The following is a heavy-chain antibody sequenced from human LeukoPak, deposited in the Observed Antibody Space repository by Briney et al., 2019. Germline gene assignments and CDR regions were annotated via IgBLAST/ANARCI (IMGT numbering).Heavy chain of an antibody. CDR1: GGSISSYY. Sequence: SETLSLTCTVSGGSISSYYWSWIRQPPGKGLEWIGYIYYSGSTNYNPSLKSRVTISVDTSKSQFSLKLSSVTAADTAVYYCARSKLEPTTVDYWGQGTLVTVSS. D-gene: IGHD1-1*01. J-gene: IGHJ4*02. V-gene: IGHV4-59*01. CDR3: ARSKLEPTTVDY. CDR2: IYYSGST.